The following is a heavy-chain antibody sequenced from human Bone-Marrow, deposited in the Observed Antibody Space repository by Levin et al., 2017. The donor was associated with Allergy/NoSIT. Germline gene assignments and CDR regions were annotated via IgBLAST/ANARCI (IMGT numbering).Heavy chain of an antibody. CDR1: GFTVDNNY. CDR2: IYSGGGT. D-gene: IGHD2-8*01. J-gene: IGHJ4*02. V-gene: IGHV3-66*01. Sequence: PGGSLRLSCAASGFTVDNNYMSWVRQAPGKGLEWVSLIYSGGGTKYADSVKGRFTISRDSSKNTVFLQMNSLRAADTAVYYCSGGTSCSKGGCPDWGQGTLVTVSS. CDR3: SGGTSCSKGGCPD.